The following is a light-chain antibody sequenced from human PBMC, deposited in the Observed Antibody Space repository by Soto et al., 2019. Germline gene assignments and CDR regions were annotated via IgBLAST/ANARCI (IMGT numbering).Light chain of an antibody. V-gene: IGLV2-11*01. CDR2: DVA. CDR3: CSYAGSDTLI. Sequence: QSVLTQPRSVSGSPGQTVTISCTGSSSDVGSSNYMSWYQQHPGEAPKLVIYDVAQRPSGVPDRLSGSRPGKTASLTISGPQPDDEADYYCCSYAGSDTLIFGSGTKVTVL. J-gene: IGLJ1*01. CDR1: SSDVGSSNY.